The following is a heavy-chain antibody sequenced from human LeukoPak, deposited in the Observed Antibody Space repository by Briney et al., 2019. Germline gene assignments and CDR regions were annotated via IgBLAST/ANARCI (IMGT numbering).Heavy chain of an antibody. CDR2: LSFDGDEK. Sequence: GRSLRLSCVASGFTFNTYSMHWVRQAPGKGLEWVAVLSFDGDEKHYADSVKGRFTISRDNSKNTLYLQMNSLRAEDTAVYYCARDTNAFDIWGQGTMVTVSS. J-gene: IGHJ3*02. CDR3: ARDTNAFDI. D-gene: IGHD2-2*01. CDR1: GFTFNTYS. V-gene: IGHV3-30-3*01.